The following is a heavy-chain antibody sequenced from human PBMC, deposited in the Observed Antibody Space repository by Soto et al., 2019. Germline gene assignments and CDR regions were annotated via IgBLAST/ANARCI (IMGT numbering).Heavy chain of an antibody. CDR2: ISYDGSNK. D-gene: IGHD5-18*01. CDR1: GFTFSSYA. V-gene: IGHV3-30-3*01. CDR3: ARFSTGDTAMVNGHY. Sequence: QVQLVESGGGVVQPGRSLRLSCAASGFTFSSYAMHWVRQAPGKGLEWVAVISYDGSNKYYADSVKGRFTISRDNSKNTLYLQMNSLRAEDTAVYYCARFSTGDTAMVNGHYWCQGTLVTVSA. J-gene: IGHJ4*02.